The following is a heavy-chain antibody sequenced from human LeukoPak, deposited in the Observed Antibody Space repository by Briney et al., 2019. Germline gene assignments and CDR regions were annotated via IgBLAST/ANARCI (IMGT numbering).Heavy chain of an antibody. V-gene: IGHV3-66*02. Sequence: GGSLRLSCAASGFVVNGDNMSWVRQAPGKRLEWVSVIYSDCDDGHTNYADSVRGRFTISRDNSKNMVYLQMNSLRVEDTAVYYCSKRSGGYYDHWGQGTLVTVSS. J-gene: IGHJ4*02. CDR2: IYSDCDDGHT. CDR1: GFVVNGDN. D-gene: IGHD3-3*01. CDR3: SKRSGGYYDH.